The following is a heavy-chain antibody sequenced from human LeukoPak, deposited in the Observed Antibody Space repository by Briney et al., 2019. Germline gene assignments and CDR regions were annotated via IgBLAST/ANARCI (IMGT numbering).Heavy chain of an antibody. Sequence: GGSLRLSCAASGFIFSSYAMHWVRQAPGKGLEYVSAISSNGGSTYYANSVKGRFTISRDNSKNTLYLRMGSLRAEDMAVYYCARDHGGSYDYWGQGTLVTVSS. D-gene: IGHD1-26*01. V-gene: IGHV3-64*01. CDR2: ISSNGGST. J-gene: IGHJ4*02. CDR3: ARDHGGSYDY. CDR1: GFIFSSYA.